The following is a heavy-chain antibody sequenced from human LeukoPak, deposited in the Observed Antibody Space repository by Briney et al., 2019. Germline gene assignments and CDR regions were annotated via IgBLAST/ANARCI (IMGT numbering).Heavy chain of an antibody. Sequence: PSETLSLTCTISGGAISSYYWSWIRQPPGKGLEWIGYIGYSRRTSYNPSLKSRVTILVDTSKNQFSLKLRSVTAADTAVYYCARHERDVSLDHAFDIWGQGTMVTV. CDR1: GGAISSYY. V-gene: IGHV4-59*08. J-gene: IGHJ3*02. CDR3: ARHERDVSLDHAFDI. D-gene: IGHD5-24*01. CDR2: IGYSRRT.